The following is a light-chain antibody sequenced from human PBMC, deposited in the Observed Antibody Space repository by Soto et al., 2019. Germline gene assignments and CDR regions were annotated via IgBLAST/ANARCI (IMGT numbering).Light chain of an antibody. CDR1: SSDVGGYNY. CDR3: SSYTTSSPVV. J-gene: IGLJ2*01. V-gene: IGLV2-14*01. CDR2: EVS. Sequence: QSVLTQPASVSGSPGQSITISCTGTSSDVGGYNYVSWYQQHPGKAPKLMIYEVSNRPSGVSHRFSGSKSGNTASLTISGLQAEDEADYYCSSYTTSSPVVFGGGTKVTVL.